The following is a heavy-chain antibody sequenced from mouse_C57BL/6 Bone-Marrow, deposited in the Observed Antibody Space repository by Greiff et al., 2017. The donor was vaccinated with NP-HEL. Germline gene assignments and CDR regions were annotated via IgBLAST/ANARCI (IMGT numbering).Heavy chain of an antibody. V-gene: IGHV5-4*01. D-gene: IGHD2-3*01. Sequence: EVKAVESGGGLVKPGGSLKLSCAASGFTFSSYAMSWVRQTPEKRLEWVATISDGGSYTYYPDNVKGRFTISRDNAKNNLYLQMSHLKSEDTAMYYCARDGLDGYYYFDYWGQGTTLTVSS. CDR1: GFTFSSYA. CDR3: ARDGLDGYYYFDY. J-gene: IGHJ2*01. CDR2: ISDGGSYT.